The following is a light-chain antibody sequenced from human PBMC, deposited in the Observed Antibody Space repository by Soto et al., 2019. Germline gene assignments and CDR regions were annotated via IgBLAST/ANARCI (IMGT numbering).Light chain of an antibody. CDR2: GNS. CDR3: QSYDSSLSGYVV. CDR1: SSNIGAGYY. J-gene: IGLJ2*01. V-gene: IGLV1-40*01. Sequence: QSVLTQPPSVSGAPGQRVTISCTGSSSNIGAGYYVHWYQQLPGTDPKLLIYGNSNRPSGVPDRFSGSKSGTSASLAITGCQAEDEAEDYCQSYDSSLSGYVVFGGGTKLTVL.